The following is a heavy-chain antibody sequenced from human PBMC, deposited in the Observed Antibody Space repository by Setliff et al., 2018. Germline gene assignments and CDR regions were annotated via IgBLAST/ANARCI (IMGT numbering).Heavy chain of an antibody. Sequence: GGSLRLSCAASGFTFSSYWMSWVRQAPGKGLEWVANIKQDGSDKYYVDSVKGRFTISRDNAKNSLSLQMNSLRAEDTAVYYCAKDRYYDISAYASSGLDQWGQGTQVTVSS. CDR1: GFTFSSYW. J-gene: IGHJ4*02. CDR3: AKDRYYDISAYASSGLDQ. CDR2: IKQDGSDK. V-gene: IGHV3-7*03. D-gene: IGHD3-22*01.